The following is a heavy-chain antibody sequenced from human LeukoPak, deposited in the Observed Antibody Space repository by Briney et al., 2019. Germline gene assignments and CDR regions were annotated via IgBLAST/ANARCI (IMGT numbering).Heavy chain of an antibody. CDR1: GASITTYY. Sequence: SETLSLTCTVSGASITTYYWSWIRQPPGKGLEWIGYISYSGSTNYNPSLKSRVTISVDTSKNQFSLKLSSVTAADTAVYYCASHSAEYDILTGYHSYNSFDPWGQGILVTVSS. V-gene: IGHV4-59*01. CDR3: ASHSAEYDILTGYHSYNSFDP. D-gene: IGHD3-9*01. CDR2: ISYSGST. J-gene: IGHJ5*02.